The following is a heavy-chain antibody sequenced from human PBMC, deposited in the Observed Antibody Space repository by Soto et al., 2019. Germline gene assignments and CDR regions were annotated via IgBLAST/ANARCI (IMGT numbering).Heavy chain of an antibody. D-gene: IGHD2-8*01. CDR2: ISTNSGNT. J-gene: IGHJ4*03. V-gene: IGHV1-18*01. CDR3: ARGNGYYDF. CDR1: GYTFSSYS. Sequence: ASVKVSWKTSGYTFSSYSINWVRQAPGQGLEWMAWISTNSGNTHYAERVQGRVTVTLDKSARTAFMEMWGLTSDDTAVYFCARGNGYYDFWG.